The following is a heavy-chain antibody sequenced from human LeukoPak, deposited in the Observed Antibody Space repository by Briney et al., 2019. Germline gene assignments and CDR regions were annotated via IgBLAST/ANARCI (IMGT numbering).Heavy chain of an antibody. CDR3: ARVQFNIVVVPAALLGAFDI. Sequence: SVKVSCKASGGTFSSYAISWVRQAPGQGLGWMGRIIPILGIANYAQKFQGRVTITADKSTSTAYMELSSLRSEDTAVYYCARVQFNIVVVPAALLGAFDIWGQGTMVTVSS. D-gene: IGHD2-2*02. CDR2: IIPILGIA. CDR1: GGTFSSYA. V-gene: IGHV1-69*04. J-gene: IGHJ3*02.